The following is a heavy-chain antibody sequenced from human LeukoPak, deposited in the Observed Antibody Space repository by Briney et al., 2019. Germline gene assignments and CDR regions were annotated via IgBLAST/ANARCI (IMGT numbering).Heavy chain of an antibody. CDR1: GFTFSSYA. CDR3: ARDRYGGNSVGYFDY. D-gene: IGHD4-23*01. CDR2: ISYDGSNK. V-gene: IGHV3-30-3*01. Sequence: PGRSLRLSCAASGFTFSSYAMHWVRQAPGKGLEWVAVISYDGSNKYYADSVKGRFTISRDNSKNTLYLQMNSLRAEDTAVYYCARDRYGGNSVGYFDYWGQGTLVTVSS. J-gene: IGHJ4*02.